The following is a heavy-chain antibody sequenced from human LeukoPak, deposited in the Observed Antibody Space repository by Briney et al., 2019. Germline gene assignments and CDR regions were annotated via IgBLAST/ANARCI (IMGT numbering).Heavy chain of an antibody. Sequence: GGSLRLSCAASGFTFSSYAMNWVRQVPGKGLEWVSTISGSGGSTYYADSVKGRFTISRDNSKNTLYLQMNSLRAEDTAVYYCAKEGEMATIDYWGQGTLVTVSS. CDR1: GFTFSSYA. V-gene: IGHV3-23*01. CDR2: ISGSGGST. CDR3: AKEGEMATIDY. J-gene: IGHJ4*02. D-gene: IGHD5-24*01.